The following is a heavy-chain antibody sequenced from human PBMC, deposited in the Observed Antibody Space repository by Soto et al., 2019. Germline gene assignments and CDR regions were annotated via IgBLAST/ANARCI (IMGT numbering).Heavy chain of an antibody. J-gene: IGHJ4*02. V-gene: IGHV1-18*04. Sequence: ASVKVSCKASGYTFTSYGISWVRQAPGQGLEWMGWISGYNGNTNYAQNLQGRVTMTTDTSTSTAYMELRSLRAEDTAVYYCARGQVQLWLTLDYWGQGTLVTVSS. CDR2: ISGYNGNT. CDR1: GYTFTSYG. D-gene: IGHD5-18*01. CDR3: ARGQVQLWLTLDY.